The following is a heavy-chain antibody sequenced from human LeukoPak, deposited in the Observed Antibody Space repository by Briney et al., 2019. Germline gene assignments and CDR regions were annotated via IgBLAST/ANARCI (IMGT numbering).Heavy chain of an antibody. CDR2: ISNSGST. CDR3: GRDALVGYFSYYYMDV. V-gene: IGHV4-59*11. D-gene: IGHD2-15*01. CDR1: GGAITSHY. J-gene: IGHJ6*03. Sequence: KPSETLSLTCTVSGGAITSHYWTWIRQSPVKGLEWIGDISNSGSTSYNPSLKSRVTVSIDTSKNQFSLKLSSVTAADTAVYYCGRDALVGYFSYYYMDVWGKGTRSPSP.